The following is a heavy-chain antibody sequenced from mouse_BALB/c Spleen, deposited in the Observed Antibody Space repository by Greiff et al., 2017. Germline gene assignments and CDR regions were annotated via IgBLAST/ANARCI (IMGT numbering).Heavy chain of an antibody. CDR1: GFTFSDYY. V-gene: IGHV5-4*02. CDR3: ARDRVLLDYYAMDY. D-gene: IGHD2-14*01. J-gene: IGHJ4*01. Sequence: EVKLMESGGGLVKPGGSLKFSCAASGFTFSDYYLYWVRQTPEKRLEWVATISDGGSYTYYPDSVKGRFTISRDNAKNNLYLQMSSLKSEDTAVYYCARDRVLLDYYAMDYWGQGTSVTVSS. CDR2: ISDGGSYT.